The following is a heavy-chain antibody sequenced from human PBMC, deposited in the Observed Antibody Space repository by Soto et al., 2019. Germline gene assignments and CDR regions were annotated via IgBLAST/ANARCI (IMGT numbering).Heavy chain of an antibody. Sequence: SETLSLTCTVCGECVSSASFYWIWIRQAPGKGLEWIGFIYSSGSTNYNPSLKSRVTMSLDTSKNQFSLKLRSVTPADTAVYFCARVHSGPNWFDPWGQGTLVTVSS. CDR1: GECVSSASFY. J-gene: IGHJ5*02. D-gene: IGHD6-19*01. CDR3: ARVHSGPNWFDP. CDR2: IYSSGST. V-gene: IGHV4-61*01.